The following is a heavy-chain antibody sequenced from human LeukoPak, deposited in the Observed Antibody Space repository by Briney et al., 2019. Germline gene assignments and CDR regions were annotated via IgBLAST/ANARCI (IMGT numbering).Heavy chain of an antibody. Sequence: PGGSLRLSCAASGFTFSNYWMSWVRQAPGKGLEWVANIKQYGSEKYYVDSVKGRFTISRDNAKNSLYLQMNSLRAEDTALYHCVTYAYWGQGTLVTVSS. CDR1: GFTFSNYW. D-gene: IGHD1-20*01. CDR2: IKQYGSEK. J-gene: IGHJ4*02. CDR3: VTYAY. V-gene: IGHV3-7*01.